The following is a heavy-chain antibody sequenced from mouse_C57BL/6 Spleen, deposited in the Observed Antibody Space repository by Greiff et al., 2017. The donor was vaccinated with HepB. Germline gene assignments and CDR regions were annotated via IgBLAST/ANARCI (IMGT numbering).Heavy chain of an antibody. CDR1: GFTFSDYG. D-gene: IGHD3-3*01. J-gene: IGHJ4*01. CDR3: ARRAVPYAMDD. CDR2: ISSGSSTI. V-gene: IGHV5-17*01. Sequence: DVHLVESGGGLVKPGGSLKLSCAASGFTFSDYGMHWVRQAPEKGLEWVAYISSGSSTIYYADTVKGRFTISRDNAKNTLFLQMTSLRSEDTAMYYCARRAVPYAMDDWGQGTSVTVSS.